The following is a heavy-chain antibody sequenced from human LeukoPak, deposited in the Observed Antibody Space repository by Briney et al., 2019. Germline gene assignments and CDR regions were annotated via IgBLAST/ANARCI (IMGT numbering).Heavy chain of an antibody. Sequence: GGSLRLSCAASGFTFSSYAMGWVRQAPGKGLDWVSSISGSGGSTYHADSVKGRFTISRDNSKNTLYLQMNSLRAEDTAVYYCAKGPRGTGTDSFDYWGQGTLVTVSS. D-gene: IGHD1/OR15-1a*01. CDR1: GFTFSSYA. CDR2: ISGSGGST. J-gene: IGHJ4*02. V-gene: IGHV3-23*01. CDR3: AKGPRGTGTDSFDY.